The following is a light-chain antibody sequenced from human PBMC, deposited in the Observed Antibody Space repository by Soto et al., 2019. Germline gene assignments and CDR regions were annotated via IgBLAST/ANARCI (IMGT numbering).Light chain of an antibody. CDR2: AAS. CDR1: QGISNY. Sequence: AIRMTQSPSSFSASTGDIVTITCSASQGISNYLAWCQQKPGKAPKLLIYAASTLQSGLPSRFSGSGSGTDFTLTISCLQSEDFATYYCQQYYSYPPWTFGQGTKVEIK. J-gene: IGKJ1*01. CDR3: QQYYSYPPWT. V-gene: IGKV1-8*01.